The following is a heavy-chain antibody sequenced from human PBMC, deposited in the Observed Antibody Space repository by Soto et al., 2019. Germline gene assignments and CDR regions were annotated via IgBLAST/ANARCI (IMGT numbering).Heavy chain of an antibody. D-gene: IGHD5-12*01. CDR3: ARGGVNIVATITGDAFDI. Sequence: PSETLSLTCAVDGGSFSGYYCRWIWLPPGKGLEWIGEINHSGSTNYNPSLKSRVTISVDTSKNQFSLKLSSVTAADTAVYYCARGGVNIVATITGDAFDIWGQGTMVT. J-gene: IGHJ3*02. CDR1: GGSFSGYY. V-gene: IGHV4-34*01. CDR2: INHSGST.